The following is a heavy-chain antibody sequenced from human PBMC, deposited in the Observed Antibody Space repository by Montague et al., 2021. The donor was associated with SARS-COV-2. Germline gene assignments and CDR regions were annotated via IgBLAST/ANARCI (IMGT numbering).Heavy chain of an antibody. V-gene: IGHV4-34*01. CDR3: ARGSRVVGSTPGFRY. CDR1: RGSFHIFS. D-gene: IGHD2-21*01. Sequence: SETLSLTCAVYRGSFHIFSWGWIRQSPGKGLEWIGEIDHGGNTNYNPSLKSRVTISVDTSKNQFSLNLTSVTAADTAMYYCARGSRVVGSTPGFRYWGQGTQVAVSS. CDR2: IDHGGNT. J-gene: IGHJ4*02.